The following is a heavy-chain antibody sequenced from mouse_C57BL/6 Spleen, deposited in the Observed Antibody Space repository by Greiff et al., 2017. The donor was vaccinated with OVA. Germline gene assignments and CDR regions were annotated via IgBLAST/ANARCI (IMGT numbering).Heavy chain of an antibody. CDR3: TRWGSSYPWFAY. CDR1: GYTFTDYE. V-gene: IGHV1-15*01. J-gene: IGHJ3*01. Sequence: QVQLQQSGAELVRPGASVTLSCKASGYTFTDYEMHWVKQTPVHGLEWIGAIDPETGGTAYNHKFKGKAILTADKSSSTAYMELRSLTSEYSAVYYCTRWGSSYPWFAYWGQGTLVTVSA. CDR2: IDPETGGT. D-gene: IGHD1-1*01.